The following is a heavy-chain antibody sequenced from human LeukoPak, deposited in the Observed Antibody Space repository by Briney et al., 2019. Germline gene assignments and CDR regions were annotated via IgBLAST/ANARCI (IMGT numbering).Heavy chain of an antibody. CDR1: GFTFSSYA. J-gene: IGHJ6*02. CDR3: AKAGYSSGWTRYYGMDV. D-gene: IGHD6-19*01. V-gene: IGHV3-30*04. CDR2: ISYDGTDK. Sequence: GGSLRLSCAASGFTFSSYAMHWVRQAPGKGLEWVALISYDGTDKYHVDSVKGRFTISRDNSSNTLYLQMNSLRPDDTAVYYCAKAGYSSGWTRYYGMDVWGQGTTVAVSS.